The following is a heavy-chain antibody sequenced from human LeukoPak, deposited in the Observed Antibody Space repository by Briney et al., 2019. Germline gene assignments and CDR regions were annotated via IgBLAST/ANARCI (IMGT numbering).Heavy chain of an antibody. J-gene: IGHJ4*02. CDR1: GFTFSTYS. CDR3: AMEGYSGNYPAY. V-gene: IGHV3-21*01. CDR2: ISSSSSYI. Sequence: GGSLRLSCAASGFTFSTYSMNWVRQALGKGLEWVSSISSSSSYIYYADSVKGRFTISRDNAKNSLYLQMNSLRAEDTAVYYCAMEGYSGNYPAYWGQGTLVTVSS. D-gene: IGHD1-26*01.